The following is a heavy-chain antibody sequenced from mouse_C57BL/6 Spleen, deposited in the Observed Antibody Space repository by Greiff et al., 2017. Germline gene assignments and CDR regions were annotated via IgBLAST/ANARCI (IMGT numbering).Heavy chain of an antibody. J-gene: IGHJ3*01. CDR3: ARDYSNGGPWFAY. CDR2: IDPSDSET. CDR1: GYTFTSYW. V-gene: IGHV1-52*01. D-gene: IGHD2-5*01. Sequence: QVQLQQPGAELVRPGSSVKLSCKASGYTFTSYWMHWVEQRPIQGLEWIGNIDPSDSETHYNQKFKDKATLTVDKSSSTAYMQLSSLTSEDSAVYYCARDYSNGGPWFAYWGQGTLVTVSA.